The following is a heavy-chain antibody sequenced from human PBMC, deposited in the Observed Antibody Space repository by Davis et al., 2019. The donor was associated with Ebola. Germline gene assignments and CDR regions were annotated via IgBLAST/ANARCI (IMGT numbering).Heavy chain of an antibody. CDR1: GFTFSSYA. Sequence: GESLKISCAASGFTFSSYAMHWVRQAPGKGLEWVAIISYDGNNKYYADSVKGRFTISRDNSKNTLYLQMNSLRAEDTGVYYCASEKLFFDYWSQGTLVTVSS. V-gene: IGHV3-30-3*01. D-gene: IGHD6-6*01. J-gene: IGHJ4*02. CDR2: ISYDGNNK. CDR3: ASEKLFFDY.